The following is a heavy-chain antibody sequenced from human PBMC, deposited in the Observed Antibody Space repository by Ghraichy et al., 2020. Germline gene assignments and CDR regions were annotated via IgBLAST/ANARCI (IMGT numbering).Heavy chain of an antibody. CDR2: SQRSIENYNT. J-gene: IGHJ3*02. D-gene: IGHD3-16*01. V-gene: IGHV3-72*01. CDR3: ARDTSVSLDS. CDR1: GFSFSNHY. Sequence: GESLNISCVGSGFSFSNHYMNWVRQAPGKGLEWIARSQRSIENYNTDFAASVRGRFTTPRDDSENSLFLQMTSLKTEDTAMYYCARDTSVSLDSWCQGTMVAVSS.